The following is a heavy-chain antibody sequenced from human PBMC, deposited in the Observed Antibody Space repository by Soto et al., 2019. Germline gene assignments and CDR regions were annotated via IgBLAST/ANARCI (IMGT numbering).Heavy chain of an antibody. J-gene: IGHJ4*02. CDR1: GFTFSSYG. V-gene: IGHV3-33*01. D-gene: IGHD2-15*01. CDR3: AREGALVGNLDY. Sequence: GGSLRLSCAASGFTFSSYGMHWVRQAPGKGLEWVAVIWYDGSNKYYADSVKGRFTISRDNSKNTLYLQMNSLRAEDTAVYYCAREGALVGNLDYWGQGTLVTVSS. CDR2: IWYDGSNK.